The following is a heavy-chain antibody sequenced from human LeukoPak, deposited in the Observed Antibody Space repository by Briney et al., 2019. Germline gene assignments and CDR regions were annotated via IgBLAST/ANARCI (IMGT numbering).Heavy chain of an antibody. CDR3: AKDTGIAVADNYYGMDV. V-gene: IGHV3-48*04. J-gene: IGHJ6*02. CDR1: GFTFNNYA. D-gene: IGHD6-19*01. Sequence: PGGSLRLSCAASGFTFNNYAMNWVRQAPGKGLEWVSYISSSSTTIYYADSVKGRFTISRDNAKNSLYLQMNSLRAEDTALYYCAKDTGIAVADNYYGMDVWGQGTTVTVSS. CDR2: ISSSSTTI.